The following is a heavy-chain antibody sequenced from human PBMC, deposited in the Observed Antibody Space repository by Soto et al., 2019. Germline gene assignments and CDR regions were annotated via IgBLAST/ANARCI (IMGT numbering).Heavy chain of an antibody. J-gene: IGHJ4*02. CDR3: AREDY. CDR1: GFTFSSYA. V-gene: IGHV3-30-3*01. Sequence: QVQLVESGGGVVQPGRSLRLSCAASGFTFSSYAMYWVRQAPGKGLEWVAVISYDGSSKYYADSVKGRFTISRDNSKNTLYLQMNSLRAEDTAVYYCAREDYWGQGTLVTGSS. CDR2: ISYDGSSK.